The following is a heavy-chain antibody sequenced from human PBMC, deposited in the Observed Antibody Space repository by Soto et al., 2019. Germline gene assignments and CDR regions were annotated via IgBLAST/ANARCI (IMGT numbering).Heavy chain of an antibody. CDR3: ASWYSSGYYYYYYGMDV. D-gene: IGHD3-22*01. V-gene: IGHV1-69*13. Sequence: SVKVSCKASGGTFSSYAISWVRQAPGQGLEWMGGIIPIFSTANYAQKFQGRVTITADESTSTAYMELSSLRSEDTAVYYCASWYSSGYYYYYYGMDVWGQGTTVTVSS. CDR2: IIPIFSTA. CDR1: GGTFSSYA. J-gene: IGHJ6*02.